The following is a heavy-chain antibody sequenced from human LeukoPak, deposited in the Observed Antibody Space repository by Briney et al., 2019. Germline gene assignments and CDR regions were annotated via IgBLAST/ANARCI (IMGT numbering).Heavy chain of an antibody. Sequence: PGGSLRLSCAASGFTFSSYEMNWVRQAPGKGLEWVSYISGNGNNILYADSVKGRFIISRDNAKNSLYLQMNSLRAEDTAVYYCAKAARYCSSTSCYYYYYMDVWGKGTTVTVSS. CDR1: GFTFSSYE. J-gene: IGHJ6*03. CDR2: ISGNGNNI. V-gene: IGHV3-48*03. CDR3: AKAARYCSSTSCYYYYYMDV. D-gene: IGHD2-2*01.